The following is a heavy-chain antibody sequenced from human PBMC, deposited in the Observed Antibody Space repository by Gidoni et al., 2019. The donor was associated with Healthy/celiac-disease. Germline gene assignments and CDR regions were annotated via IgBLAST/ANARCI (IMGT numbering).Heavy chain of an antibody. D-gene: IGHD2-2*01. CDR3: ARDRGIVVVPAAIDY. J-gene: IGHJ4*02. CDR2: ISSNGGST. Sequence: EVQLVESGGGLVQLGGSLRLSCAASGFTFSSYAMHWVRQAPGKGLEYVSAISSNGGSTYYANSVKGRFTISRDNSKNTLYLQMGSLRAEDMAVYYCARDRGIVVVPAAIDYWGQGTLVTVSS. CDR1: GFTFSSYA. V-gene: IGHV3-64*01.